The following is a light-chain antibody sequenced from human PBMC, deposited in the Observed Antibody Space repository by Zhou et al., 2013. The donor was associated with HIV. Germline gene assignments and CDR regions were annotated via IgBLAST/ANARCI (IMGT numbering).Light chain of an antibody. CDR3: QQYSDWPPLT. CDR2: NTS. J-gene: IGKJ4*01. Sequence: EIVLTQSPATLSLSPGERATLSCRASQSVSSCLAWYQHKPGQAPRLLICNTSNRATGIPARFSGSGSGTDFTLTISSMQSEDFAVYFCQQYSDWPPLTFGGGTKVEIK. V-gene: IGKV3-11*01. CDR1: QSVSSC.